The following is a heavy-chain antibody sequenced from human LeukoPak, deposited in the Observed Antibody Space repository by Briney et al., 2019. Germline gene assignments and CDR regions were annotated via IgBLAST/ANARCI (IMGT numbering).Heavy chain of an antibody. D-gene: IGHD2-15*01. J-gene: IGHJ5*02. CDR2: IYPGDSDT. Sequence: GESLKISCKGSGYSFTSYWIGWVRQMPGKGLEWMGIIYPGDSDTRYSPSFQGQVTISADKSISTAYLQWSSLKASDTAMYYCARQDGYCSGGSCHSSWFDPWGQGTLVTVSS. V-gene: IGHV5-51*01. CDR3: ARQDGYCSGGSCHSSWFDP. CDR1: GYSFTSYW.